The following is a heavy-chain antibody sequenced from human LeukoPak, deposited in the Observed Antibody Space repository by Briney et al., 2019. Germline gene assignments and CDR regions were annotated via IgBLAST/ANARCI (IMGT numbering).Heavy chain of an antibody. CDR1: GFTLSSYW. D-gene: IGHD1-14*01. Sequence: GGSLRLSCAASGFTLSSYWMSWVRQAPGKGLEWVANIKEDGSEKYYVDSVKGRFTISRDNAKNSLYLQMNSLRAEDTAVYYCARGGNLENWGGGTLVTVSS. V-gene: IGHV3-7*01. J-gene: IGHJ4*02. CDR3: ARGGNLEN. CDR2: IKEDGSEK.